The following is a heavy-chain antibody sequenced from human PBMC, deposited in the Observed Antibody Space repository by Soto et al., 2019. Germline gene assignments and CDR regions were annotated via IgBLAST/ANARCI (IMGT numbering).Heavy chain of an antibody. Sequence: QVQLQESGPGLVKPSETLSLTCTVSGGSISSYYWSWIRQPPGKGLEWIGYIYYSGSTNYNPSLKRRVTLSVYTSKTQVSLKLSSVTAADTAVYYCAASIAAARYYFDYWGQGTLDTASS. J-gene: IGHJ4*02. CDR2: IYYSGST. V-gene: IGHV4-59*01. CDR1: GGSISSYY. D-gene: IGHD6-13*01. CDR3: AASIAAARYYFDY.